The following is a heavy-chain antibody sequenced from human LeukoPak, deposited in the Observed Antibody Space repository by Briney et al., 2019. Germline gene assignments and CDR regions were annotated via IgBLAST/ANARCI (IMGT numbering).Heavy chain of an antibody. CDR1: GFTFSSYA. Sequence: PGRSLRLSCAASGFTFSSYAMPWVRQAPGKGLEWVAVISYDGSNKYYADSVKGRFTISRDNSKNTLYLQMNSLRAEDTAVYYCARRGSYSGTSGYSSSWYGEFDYWGQGTLVTVSS. CDR3: ARRGSYSGTSGYSSSWYGEFDY. V-gene: IGHV3-30-3*01. D-gene: IGHD6-13*01. J-gene: IGHJ4*02. CDR2: ISYDGSNK.